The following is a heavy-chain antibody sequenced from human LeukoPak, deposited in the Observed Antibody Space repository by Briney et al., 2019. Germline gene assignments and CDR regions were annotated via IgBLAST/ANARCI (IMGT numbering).Heavy chain of an antibody. CDR3: ARGLKVATMTHYMDV. J-gene: IGHJ6*03. V-gene: IGHV4-31*03. CDR1: GGSISSGGYY. D-gene: IGHD5-12*01. Sequence: SETLSLTCTVSGGSISSGGYYWSWIRQHPGKGLEWIGYIYYSGSTYYNPSLKSRVTISVDTSKNQFSLKLSSVTAADTAVYYCARGLKVATMTHYMDVWGKGTTVTVSS. CDR2: IYYSGST.